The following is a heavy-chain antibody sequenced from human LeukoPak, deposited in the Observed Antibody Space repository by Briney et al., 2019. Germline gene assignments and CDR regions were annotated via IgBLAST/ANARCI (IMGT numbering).Heavy chain of an antibody. V-gene: IGHV4-31*03. J-gene: IGHJ4*02. CDR2: IYYSGST. D-gene: IGHD4-17*01. CDR1: GGSISSGGYY. CDR3: ALYLNYGDYDYFDY. Sequence: PSETLSLTCTVSGGSISSGGYYWSWIRQHPGKGLEWIGYIYYSGSTNYNPSLKSRVTISVDTSKNQFSLKLSSVTAADTAVYYCALYLNYGDYDYFDYWGQGTLVTVSS.